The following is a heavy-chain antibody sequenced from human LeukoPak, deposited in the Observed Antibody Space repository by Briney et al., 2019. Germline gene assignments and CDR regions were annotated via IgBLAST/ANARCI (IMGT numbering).Heavy chain of an antibody. CDR3: AKSLSDFWSGLDY. V-gene: IGHV3-23*01. J-gene: IGHJ4*02. CDR2: ISNSGGST. Sequence: AGGSLRLSCAASGFTFSSYVMSWVRQAPGKGLEWVSSISNSGGSTYYADSVKGRFTISRDNSKNTLYLQMNSLRAEDTAIYYCAKSLSDFWSGLDYWGQGTLVTVSS. D-gene: IGHD3-3*01. CDR1: GFTFSSYV.